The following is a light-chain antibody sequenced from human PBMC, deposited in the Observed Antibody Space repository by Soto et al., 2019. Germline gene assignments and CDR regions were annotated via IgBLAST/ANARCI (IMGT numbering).Light chain of an antibody. Sequence: DITLTQSPSFLSASVGDRVTIACRASQGINSYFTWYQQKPGRAPKLLIYAASSLQSGVPSRFSGSGSGTDFTLTISSLQPEDFATYYCQQANSFPLTFGGGTKVDIK. J-gene: IGKJ4*01. V-gene: IGKV1-9*01. CDR3: QQANSFPLT. CDR1: QGINSY. CDR2: AAS.